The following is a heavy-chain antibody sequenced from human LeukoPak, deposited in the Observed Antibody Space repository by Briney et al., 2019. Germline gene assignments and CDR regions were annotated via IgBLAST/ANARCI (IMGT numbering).Heavy chain of an antibody. V-gene: IGHV1-2*02. Sequence: ASVKVSCKASGYTFTGYYMHWVRQAPGQGLEWMGWINPNSGGTNYAQKFQGRVTMTRDTSISTAYMELSRLRSDDTAVYYCARVGGRGADYYYYMDVWGKGTTDTVSS. D-gene: IGHD3-16*01. CDR3: ARVGGRGADYYYYMDV. CDR2: INPNSGGT. J-gene: IGHJ6*03. CDR1: GYTFTGYY.